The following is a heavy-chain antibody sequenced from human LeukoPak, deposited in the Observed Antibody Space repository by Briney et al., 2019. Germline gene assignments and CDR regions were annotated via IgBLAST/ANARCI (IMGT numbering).Heavy chain of an antibody. CDR1: GFTFSSYG. D-gene: IGHD5-24*01. CDR3: VKEHRDGYNSYYFDY. V-gene: IGHV3-33*06. Sequence: GRSLRLSCAASGFTFSSYGMHWVRQAPGKGLEWVAVIWYDGSNKYYADSVKGRFTISRDNSKNTLYLQMNSLRAEDTAVYYCVKEHRDGYNSYYFDYWGQGTLVTVSS. CDR2: IWYDGSNK. J-gene: IGHJ4*02.